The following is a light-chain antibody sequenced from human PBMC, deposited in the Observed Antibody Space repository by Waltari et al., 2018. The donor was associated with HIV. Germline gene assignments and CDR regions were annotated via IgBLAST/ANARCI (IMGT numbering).Light chain of an antibody. Sequence: QSVLTQPPSASGTPGQRVTISCSGSSSNIGSNTVNWYQQHPGTAPHLLTYSNNQRPSGVPDRFSGSKSGTSASLAISGLQSEDEADYYCAAWDDSLNGPVFGGGTKLTVL. CDR3: AAWDDSLNGPV. CDR1: SSNIGSNT. J-gene: IGLJ2*01. V-gene: IGLV1-44*01. CDR2: SNN.